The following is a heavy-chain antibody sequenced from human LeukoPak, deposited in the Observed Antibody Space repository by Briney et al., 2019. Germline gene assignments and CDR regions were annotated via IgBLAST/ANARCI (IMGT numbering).Heavy chain of an antibody. J-gene: IGHJ4*02. CDR1: GFTFSSYY. CDR3: ARAGKYSSSWYDY. CDR2: ISSDGSST. D-gene: IGHD6-13*01. V-gene: IGHV3-74*03. Sequence: GGSLRLSCAASGFTFSSYYMHWVRQAPGKGPVWVSRISSDGSSTKYADSVKGRFTISRDNAKNTLYVQMNSLRAEDTAVYYCARAGKYSSSWYDYWGQGTLVTVSA.